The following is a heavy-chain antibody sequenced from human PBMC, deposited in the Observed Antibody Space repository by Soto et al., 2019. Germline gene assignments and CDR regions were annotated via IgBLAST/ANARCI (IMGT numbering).Heavy chain of an antibody. Sequence: PSETLSLTCTFSVGSISSSSYYCGWIRQPPWKGLEWIGSIYYSGSTYYNPSLKSRVTISVDTSKNQFSLKLSPVTAADTAVYYCARIYGHYPKGLYYFEYWGQGTLVIVS. J-gene: IGHJ4*02. CDR1: VGSISSSSYY. V-gene: IGHV4-39*01. CDR3: ARIYGHYPKGLYYFEY. CDR2: IYYSGST. D-gene: IGHD4-17*01.